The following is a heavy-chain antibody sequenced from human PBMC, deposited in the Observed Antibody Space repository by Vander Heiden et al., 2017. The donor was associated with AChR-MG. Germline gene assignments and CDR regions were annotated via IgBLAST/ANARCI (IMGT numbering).Heavy chain of an antibody. J-gene: IGHJ5*02. Sequence: QVLLVQPGAAPKKPRASLNVVCKASGYTFTSYGISCLRQAPGQRLEWMGWFSPYNGNTNYAQKLQGRVTMTTDTSTGTAYMELRSLRSDDTAVYYCAKGGKIWFGELLYPDQWFDPWGQGTLVTVSS. CDR2: FSPYNGNT. V-gene: IGHV1-18*04. CDR1: GYTFTSYG. D-gene: IGHD3-10*01. CDR3: AKGGKIWFGELLYPDQWFDP.